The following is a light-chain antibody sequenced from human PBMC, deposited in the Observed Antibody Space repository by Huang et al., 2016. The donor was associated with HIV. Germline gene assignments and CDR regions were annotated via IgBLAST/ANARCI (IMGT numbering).Light chain of an antibody. CDR3: QQRSSWPLT. J-gene: IGKJ4*01. CDR1: QNINTY. CDR2: DAS. Sequence: EIVLTQSPVTLSMSPGQRATLSCRASQNINTYLAWYPQKPGQAPRLLIYDASNRATGIPARFSGSGSGTDFTLTISSLEPEDFVVYFCQQRSSWPLTFGGGTTIEIK. V-gene: IGKV3-11*01.